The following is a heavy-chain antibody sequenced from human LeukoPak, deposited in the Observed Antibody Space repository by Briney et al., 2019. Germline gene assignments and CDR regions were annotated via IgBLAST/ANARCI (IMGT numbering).Heavy chain of an antibody. V-gene: IGHV1-46*01. Sequence: GASVKVSCKASGYTFTSYYMHWVRQAPGQGLEWMGIINPSGGSTSYAQKFQGRVTMTRDTSTSTVYMELSSLRSEDTAVYYCASRGPDYDSSGYTFDYWGQGTLVTVSS. CDR3: ASRGPDYDSSGYTFDY. CDR2: INPSGGST. D-gene: IGHD3-22*01. CDR1: GYTFTSYY. J-gene: IGHJ4*02.